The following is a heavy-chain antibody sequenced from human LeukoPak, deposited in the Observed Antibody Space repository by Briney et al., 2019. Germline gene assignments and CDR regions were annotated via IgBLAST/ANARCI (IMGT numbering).Heavy chain of an antibody. V-gene: IGHV1-46*01. CDR1: GYTFTSYY. D-gene: IGHD2-15*01. Sequence: SVNLSCKPSGYTFTSYYIRWGPHAPGQGRGWMGIINPIGESTTYAQKFQGRVTMTRDLSTSTAYRGRSSLTSEDTPVYYCASAYGECSDGSCDDAYDIWRQGTMVSVPS. CDR2: INPIGEST. CDR3: ASAYGECSDGSCDDAYDI. J-gene: IGHJ3*02.